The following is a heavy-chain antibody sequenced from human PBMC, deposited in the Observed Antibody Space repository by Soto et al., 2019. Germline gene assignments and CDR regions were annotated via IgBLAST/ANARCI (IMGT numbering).Heavy chain of an antibody. CDR3: ARHGGSRTYYYGSGSRAPSKYYYYYGMDV. Sequence: GESLKISCKGSGYSFTSYWIGWVRQMPGKGLEWMGIIYPGDSDTRYSPSFQGQVTISADKSISTAYLQWSGLKASDTAMYYCARHGGSRTYYYGSGSRAPSKYYYYYGMDVWGQGTTVTVSS. V-gene: IGHV5-51*01. CDR1: GYSFTSYW. J-gene: IGHJ6*02. CDR2: IYPGDSDT. D-gene: IGHD3-10*01.